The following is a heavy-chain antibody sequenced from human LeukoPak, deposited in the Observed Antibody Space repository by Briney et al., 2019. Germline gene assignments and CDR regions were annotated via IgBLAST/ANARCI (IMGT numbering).Heavy chain of an antibody. Sequence: GESLQISCKGSGYSFTSYWIGWVRQMPGKGLEWMGIIYPGDSDTRYSPSFQGQVTISVDKSISTAYLQWSSLKASDTAMYYCARSRGLRGVKTLDVAFDIWGQGTMVTVSS. CDR1: GYSFTSYW. J-gene: IGHJ3*02. V-gene: IGHV5-51*01. CDR3: ARSRGLRGVKTLDVAFDI. D-gene: IGHD3-10*01. CDR2: IYPGDSDT.